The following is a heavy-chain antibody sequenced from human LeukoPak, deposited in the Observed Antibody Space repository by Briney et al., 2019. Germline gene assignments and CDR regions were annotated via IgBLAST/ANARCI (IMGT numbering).Heavy chain of an antibody. V-gene: IGHV3-9*03. CDR3: ARGSWNWNYVNAFDI. D-gene: IGHD1-7*01. CDR2: ISWNSGTI. CDR1: GFTFDDYA. Sequence: GGSLRLSCAASGFTFDDYAMHWVRQAPGKGLEWVSGISWNSGTIGYADSVKGRFTISRDNAKSSLYLQMKSLRDEDMALYYCARGSWNWNYVNAFDIWGQGTMVTVSS. J-gene: IGHJ3*02.